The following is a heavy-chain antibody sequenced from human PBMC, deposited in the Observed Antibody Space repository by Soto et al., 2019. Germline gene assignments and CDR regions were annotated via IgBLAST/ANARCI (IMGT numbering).Heavy chain of an antibody. CDR2: IKSKSAGGTT. V-gene: IGHV3-15*07. CDR3: STDSYNDMTVARLDN. Sequence: PGGSLRLSCVGSGFICSHALINWVCQAPGKGLEWVGRIKSKSAGGTTDFAAPVKGRFAISREDSQNIAYMQMNSLRIEDTAVYFCSTDSYNDMTVARLDNWSHGTQVTVSS. J-gene: IGHJ4*01. CDR1: GFICSHAL. D-gene: IGHD3-22*01.